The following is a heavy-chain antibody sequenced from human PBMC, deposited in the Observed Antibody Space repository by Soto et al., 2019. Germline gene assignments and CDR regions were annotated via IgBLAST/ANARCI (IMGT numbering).Heavy chain of an antibody. CDR3: ARGPGGYYSMDV. D-gene: IGHD3-10*01. CDR2: ISYDGSNK. J-gene: IGHJ6*02. Sequence: SLRLSFAASGFTFSSYAMHWVRQAPGKVLEWVAVISYDGSNKYYADSVKGRFTISRDNSKNTLYLQMNSLRAEDTAVYYCARGPGGYYSMDVWGQGTTVTVSS. V-gene: IGHV3-30-3*01. CDR1: GFTFSSYA.